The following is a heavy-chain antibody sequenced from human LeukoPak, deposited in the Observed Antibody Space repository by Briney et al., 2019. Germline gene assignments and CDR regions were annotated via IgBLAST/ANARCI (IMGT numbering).Heavy chain of an antibody. CDR2: IKEDGSEI. Sequence: GGSLRLSCAASGFTFSNYWMSWVRQAPGKGLEWVANIKEDGSEIHYVDSVKGRFTISRDNAKNSLYLQMNSLRAEDTSMYYCAREGSGRYVGTGAQSWGRGTLVTVSS. J-gene: IGHJ5*02. D-gene: IGHD6-19*01. CDR1: GFTFSNYW. CDR3: AREGSGRYVGTGAQS. V-gene: IGHV3-7*01.